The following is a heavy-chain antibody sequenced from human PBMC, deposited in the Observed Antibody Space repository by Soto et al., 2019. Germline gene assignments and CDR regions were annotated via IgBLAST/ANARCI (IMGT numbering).Heavy chain of an antibody. CDR1: GGSITRGGYY. V-gene: IGHV4-31*03. Sequence: QVQLQESGPGLVKPSETLSLTCTVSGGSITRGGYYWSWIRQHPGKGLEWIGYIYNIGNTYYNPSLKRRVTISVDTSTNQFSLKLTSVTAADPAVYYCARDPAPWGQGTLVTVSS. CDR2: IYNIGNT. CDR3: ARDPAP. J-gene: IGHJ5*02.